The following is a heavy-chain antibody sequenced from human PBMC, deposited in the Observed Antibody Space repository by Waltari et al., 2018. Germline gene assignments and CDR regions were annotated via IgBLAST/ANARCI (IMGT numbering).Heavy chain of an antibody. J-gene: IGHJ6*02. CDR2: ISSRGSTI. CDR1: GFTFSSYE. V-gene: IGHV3-48*03. CDR3: ARVKYYYYYGMDV. Sequence: EVQLVESGGGLVQPGGSLRLSCAASGFTFSSYEMNWVRQAPGKGLEWVSYISSRGSTIYYADSVKGRFTISRDNAKNSLYLQMNSLRAEDTAVYYCARVKYYYYYGMDVWGQGTTVTVSS.